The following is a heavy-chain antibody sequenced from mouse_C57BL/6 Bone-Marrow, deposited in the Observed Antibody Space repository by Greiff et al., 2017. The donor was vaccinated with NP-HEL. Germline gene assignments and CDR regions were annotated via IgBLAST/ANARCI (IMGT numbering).Heavy chain of an antibody. V-gene: IGHV1-80*01. CDR1: GYAFSSYW. D-gene: IGHD2-4*01. Sequence: QVQLQQSGAELVKPGASVKISCKASGYAFSSYWMNWVKQRPGKGLEWIGQIYPGDGDTNYNGKFKGKATLTADKSSSTAYMQLSSLTSEDSAVYFCASPLLRLRGYFDYWGQGTTLTVSS. J-gene: IGHJ2*01. CDR3: ASPLLRLRGYFDY. CDR2: IYPGDGDT.